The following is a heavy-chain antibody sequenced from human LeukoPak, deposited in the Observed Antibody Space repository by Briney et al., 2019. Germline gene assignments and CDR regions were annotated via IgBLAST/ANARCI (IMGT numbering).Heavy chain of an antibody. CDR1: GFTFSSYA. CDR2: ISYDGSNK. J-gene: IGHJ4*02. V-gene: IGHV3-30-3*01. D-gene: IGHD6-13*01. Sequence: GGSLRLSCAASGFTFSSYAMHWVRQAPGKGLEWVAVISYDGSNKYYADSVKGRFTISRDNSKNTLYLQMNSLRAEDTAVYYCXXXXXXXXXIAAAGLLDYWGQGTQVTVSS. CDR3: XXXXXXXXXIAAAGLLDY.